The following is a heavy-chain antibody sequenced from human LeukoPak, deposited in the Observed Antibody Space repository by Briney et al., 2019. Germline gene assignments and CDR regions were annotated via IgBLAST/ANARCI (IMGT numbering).Heavy chain of an antibody. D-gene: IGHD3-10*01. V-gene: IGHV1-46*01. Sequence: ASVKVSFNASGYTFTSYYMHGVRQAPGQGLEWMGIINPSGGSTSYAQKFQGRVTMTRDTSTSTVYMELSSLRSEDTAVYYCARLVRGAIMVLDYWGQRTLVTVSS. CDR2: INPSGGST. J-gene: IGHJ4*02. CDR1: GYTFTSYY. CDR3: ARLVRGAIMVLDY.